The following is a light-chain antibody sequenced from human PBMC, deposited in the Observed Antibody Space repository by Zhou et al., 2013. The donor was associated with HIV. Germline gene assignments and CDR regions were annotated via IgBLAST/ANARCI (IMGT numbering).Light chain of an antibody. Sequence: EIVLTQSPATLSLSPGERATLSCRASQSVSSYLAWYQQKTGQAPRLLIYDASNRATGIPARFSGSGSGTDFTLTISSLEPEDFATYYCQQCNSYSCTFGQGTKVEIK. V-gene: IGKV3-11*01. J-gene: IGKJ1*01. CDR3: QQCNSYSCT. CDR2: DAS. CDR1: QSVSSY.